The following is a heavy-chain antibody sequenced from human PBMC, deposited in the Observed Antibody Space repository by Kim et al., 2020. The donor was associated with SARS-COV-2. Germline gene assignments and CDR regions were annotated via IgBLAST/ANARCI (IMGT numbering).Heavy chain of an antibody. Sequence: GGSLRLSCAASGFTFSGSDIHWVRQASGKGLEWVGRIRSKTNTYATAYAASVKVRFTISRDDSKNTTSLQMSSLKTEDMAVYVCTSVPGTTVAFWDAFDIWGQGKMGTVSS. CDR1: GFTFSGSD. D-gene: IGHD1-1*01. CDR3: TSVPGTTVAFWDAFDI. V-gene: IGHV3-73*01. J-gene: IGHJ3*02. CDR2: IRSKTNTYAT.